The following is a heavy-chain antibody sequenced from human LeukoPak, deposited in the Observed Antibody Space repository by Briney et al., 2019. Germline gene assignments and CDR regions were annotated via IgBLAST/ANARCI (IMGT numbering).Heavy chain of an antibody. V-gene: IGHV3-23*01. CDR3: AKGKGYCSSTSCPEFDY. J-gene: IGHJ4*02. CDR1: GFTFSSYA. D-gene: IGHD2-2*01. Sequence: GGSLRLSCAASGFTFSSYAMSWVRQAPGKGLEWVSAISGSGGSTYYADSVKGRFTISRDNSKNTLYLQMNSLRAEDTAVYYCAKGKGYCSSTSCPEFDYWGQGTLVTVSS. CDR2: ISGSGGST.